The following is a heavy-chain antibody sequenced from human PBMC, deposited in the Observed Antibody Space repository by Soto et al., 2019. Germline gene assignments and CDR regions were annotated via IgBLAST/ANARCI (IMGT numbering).Heavy chain of an antibody. CDR1: GFTFSSYG. V-gene: IGHV3-30*18. Sequence: GGSLRLSCAASGFTFSSYGMHWVRQAPGKGLEWVAVISYDGSNKCYADSVKGRFTISRDNSKNTLYLQMNSLRAEDTAVYYCAKAESPPVVLRYFDWLRPLDYWGQGTLVTVSS. J-gene: IGHJ4*02. D-gene: IGHD3-9*01. CDR2: ISYDGSNK. CDR3: AKAESPPVVLRYFDWLRPLDY.